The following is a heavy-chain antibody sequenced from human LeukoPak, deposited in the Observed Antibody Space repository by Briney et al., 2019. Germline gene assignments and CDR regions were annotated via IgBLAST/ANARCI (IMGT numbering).Heavy chain of an antibody. CDR2: INWNGGST. V-gene: IGHV3-20*04. D-gene: IGHD3-10*01. J-gene: IGHJ4*02. CDR3: ARDRGGFRSKLDY. CDR1: GFTFDDYG. Sequence: PGGSLRLSCAASGFTFDDYGMGWVRQAPGKGLEWVSGINWNGGSTGYADSVKGRFTISRDNAKNSLYLQMNSLRAEDTAVYCCARDRGGFRSKLDYWGQGTLVTVSS.